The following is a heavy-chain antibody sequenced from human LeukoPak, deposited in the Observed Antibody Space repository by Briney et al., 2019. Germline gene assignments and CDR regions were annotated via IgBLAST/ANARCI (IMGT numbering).Heavy chain of an antibody. CDR3: AKDQGASGWGAFDY. D-gene: IGHD6-19*01. V-gene: IGHV3-21*04. CDR1: GFTFSSYN. CDR2: ISSAGSYI. J-gene: IGHJ4*02. Sequence: PGGSLRLSCTASGFTFSSYNMNWVRQAPGEGLEWVSSISSAGSYIYYADSVKGRFTISRDNSRTSLYLQMNSLRTEDTALYYCAKDQGASGWGAFDYWGQGTLVTVSS.